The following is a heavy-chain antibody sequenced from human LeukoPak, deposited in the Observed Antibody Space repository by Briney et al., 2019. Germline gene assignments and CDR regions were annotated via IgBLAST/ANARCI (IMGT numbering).Heavy chain of an antibody. Sequence: GGSPRLSCVASGFAFNDYAMNWVRQAPGKGLEWVSHINRDSTTIYYAESVKGRFTISRDNAKNSLYLQVSSLRAEDTAVYYCARYGSGSYYKDPFDYWGQGTLVTVSS. CDR1: GFAFNDYA. CDR3: ARYGSGSYYKDPFDY. CDR2: INRDSTTI. D-gene: IGHD3-10*01. V-gene: IGHV3-48*01. J-gene: IGHJ4*02.